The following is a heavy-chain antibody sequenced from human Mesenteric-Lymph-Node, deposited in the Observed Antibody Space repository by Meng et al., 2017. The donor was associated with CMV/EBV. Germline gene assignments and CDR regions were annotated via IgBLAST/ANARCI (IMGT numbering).Heavy chain of an antibody. Sequence: GESLKISCAASGFTFSSYEMNWVRQAPGKGLEWVSYISSSGSTIYYADSVKGRFTISRDNAKNSLYLQMNSLRAEDTAVYYCASYDFWSGYYIMRNWGQGTLVTVSS. V-gene: IGHV3-48*03. CDR1: GFTFSSYE. J-gene: IGHJ4*02. D-gene: IGHD3-3*01. CDR2: ISSSGSTI. CDR3: ASYDFWSGYYIMRN.